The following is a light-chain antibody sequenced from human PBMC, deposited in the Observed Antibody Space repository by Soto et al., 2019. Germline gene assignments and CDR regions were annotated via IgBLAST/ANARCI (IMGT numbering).Light chain of an antibody. CDR2: ATS. Sequence: IQLTQSPSSVSASVGDRVTISCRASQDISSWLAWYQQKPGKAPKPLIYATSSLQSGVPSRFSGSRSGTRFTFTIRCLQAEDFATYYCQEAHGFPWTFGQGTRV. V-gene: IGKV1-12*02. J-gene: IGKJ1*01. CDR3: QEAHGFPWT. CDR1: QDISSW.